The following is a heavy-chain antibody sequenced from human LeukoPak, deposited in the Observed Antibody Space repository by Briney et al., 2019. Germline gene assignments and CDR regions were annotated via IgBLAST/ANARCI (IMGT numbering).Heavy chain of an antibody. Sequence: ASVKVSCKASGYTFTGYYMHWVRQAPGQGLEWMGRINPNSGGTNYAQKFQGRVTMTRDTSISTAYMELSRLRSDDTAVYYCARAVSSSVWSKARDYFDYWGQGTLVTVSS. J-gene: IGHJ4*02. CDR3: ARAVSSSVWSKARDYFDY. CDR2: INPNSGGT. CDR1: GYTFTGYY. V-gene: IGHV1-2*06. D-gene: IGHD6-19*01.